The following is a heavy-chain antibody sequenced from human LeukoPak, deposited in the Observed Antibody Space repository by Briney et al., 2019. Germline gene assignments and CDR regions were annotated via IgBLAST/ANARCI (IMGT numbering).Heavy chain of an antibody. D-gene: IGHD3-10*01. CDR3: ARVITMVRGGFHP. CDR2: IFYSGST. CDR1: GGSISSFY. V-gene: IGHV4-59*08. Sequence: SETLSLTRTVSGGSISSFYWNWIRQPPGKALEWIGSIFYSGSTKYNPSLKSRVTISVDTSKNQFSLKLSSVTATDTAVYYCARVITMVRGGFHPWGQGTLVTVSS. J-gene: IGHJ5*02.